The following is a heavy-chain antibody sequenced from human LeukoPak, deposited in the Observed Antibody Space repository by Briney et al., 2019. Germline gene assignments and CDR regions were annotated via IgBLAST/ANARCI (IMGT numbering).Heavy chain of an antibody. V-gene: IGHV3-23*01. CDR2: IRGGGDT. D-gene: IGHD3-16*01. Sequence: GGSLRLSCAASGFSFSDYAMSWVRQAPARGPEWVSSIRGGGDTFYADSVKGRFTLSRDDSRNTVYLQLNNLRVEDTAIYYCARANWVSNADAVWWGQGTQVAVSS. CDR3: ARANWVSNADAVW. CDR1: GFSFSDYA. J-gene: IGHJ4*02.